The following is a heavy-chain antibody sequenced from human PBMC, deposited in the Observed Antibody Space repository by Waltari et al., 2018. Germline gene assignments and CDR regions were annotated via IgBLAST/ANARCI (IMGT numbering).Heavy chain of an antibody. V-gene: IGHV3-21*01. CDR1: GFTFSSYS. CDR3: ATGAYSSGWPRDY. J-gene: IGHJ4*02. D-gene: IGHD6-19*01. CDR2: ISSSSSYI. Sequence: EVQLVESGGGLVKPGGSLRLSCAASGFTFSSYSMTWVRQAPGKGLEWVSSISSSSSYIYYADSVKGRFTISRDNAKNSLYLQMNSLRAEDTAVYYCATGAYSSGWPRDYWGQGTLVTVSS.